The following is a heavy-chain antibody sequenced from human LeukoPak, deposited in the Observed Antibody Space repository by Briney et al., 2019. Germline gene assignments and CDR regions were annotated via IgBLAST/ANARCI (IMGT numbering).Heavy chain of an antibody. Sequence: ASVKVSCKASGYTFKNYDINWVRQATGQGLEWMGWMKPNSGNTGFAQKFQDRVNMTRDTSINTAYMELSSLRSGDTAVYYCARATPGGLHGYSFDYWGQGTVVTVYS. D-gene: IGHD5-24*01. CDR2: MKPNSGNT. V-gene: IGHV1-8*02. J-gene: IGHJ4*02. CDR3: ARATPGGLHGYSFDY. CDR1: GYTFKNYD.